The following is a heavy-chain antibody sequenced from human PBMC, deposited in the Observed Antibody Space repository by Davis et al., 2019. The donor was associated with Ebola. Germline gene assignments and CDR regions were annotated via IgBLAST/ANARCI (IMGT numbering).Heavy chain of an antibody. V-gene: IGHV3-21*01. D-gene: IGHD3-3*01. CDR2: ISSSSSYI. CDR1: GFTFSSYS. Sequence: GESLKISCAASGFTFSSYSMNWVRQAPGKGLEWVSSISSSSSYIYYADSVKGRFTISRDNAKNSLYLQMNSLRDEDTAVYYCARDNDFWSLRYYYYGMDVWGQGTTVTVSS. CDR3: ARDNDFWSLRYYYYGMDV. J-gene: IGHJ6*02.